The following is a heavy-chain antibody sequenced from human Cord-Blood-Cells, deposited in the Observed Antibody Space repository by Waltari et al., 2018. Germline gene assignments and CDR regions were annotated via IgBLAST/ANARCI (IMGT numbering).Heavy chain of an antibody. CDR2: INHSGST. V-gene: IGHV4-34*01. CDR3: ARGGRDIVVVPTSQRYYYYYGMDV. Sequence: QVQLQQWGAGLLKPSETLSLTCAVYGGSFSGYYWSWIRQPPGKGLEWIGEINHSGSTNYNPSLKSRVTISVDTSKNQFSLKLSSVTAADTAVYYCARGGRDIVVVPTSQRYYYYYGMDVWGQGTTVTVSS. D-gene: IGHD2-2*01. CDR1: GGSFSGYY. J-gene: IGHJ6*02.